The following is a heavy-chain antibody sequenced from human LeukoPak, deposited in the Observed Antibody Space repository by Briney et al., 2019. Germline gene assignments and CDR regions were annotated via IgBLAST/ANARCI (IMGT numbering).Heavy chain of an antibody. D-gene: IGHD2-8*01. CDR2: VSAYNGNT. Sequence: ASVKVSCKASGYTFTSYGISWVRQAPGQGLEWMGWVSAYNGNTRYAPKFQGRVTMTTDTSTTTAYMELTSLTSDDTAVYYCAREWRDCSNGVCATGYFDYWGQGTLVTVSS. V-gene: IGHV1-18*01. J-gene: IGHJ4*02. CDR3: AREWRDCSNGVCATGYFDY. CDR1: GYTFTSYG.